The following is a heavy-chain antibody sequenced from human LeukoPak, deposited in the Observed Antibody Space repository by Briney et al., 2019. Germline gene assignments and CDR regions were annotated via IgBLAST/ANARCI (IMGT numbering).Heavy chain of an antibody. CDR3: AGRPNYYDSSGKDY. J-gene: IGHJ4*02. Sequence: KPSETLSLTCTVSGGFISSNNYYWGWIRQPPGKGLEWIVSLYYSGSTYFNPSLKSRVSISVDTSNNQFSLKLSSVTAADTAVYYCAGRPNYYDSSGKDYWGQGTLVTVSS. V-gene: IGHV4-39*07. CDR2: LYYSGST. CDR1: GGFISSNNYY. D-gene: IGHD3-22*01.